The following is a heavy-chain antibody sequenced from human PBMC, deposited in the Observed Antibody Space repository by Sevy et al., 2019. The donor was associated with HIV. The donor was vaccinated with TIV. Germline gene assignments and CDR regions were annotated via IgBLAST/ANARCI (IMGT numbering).Heavy chain of an antibody. CDR3: ARLTTMPTSDLYGMDV. J-gene: IGHJ6*02. CDR1: GYTFTDYY. Sequence: ASVKVSCKASGYTFTDYYIHWVRQAPGQGLEWMAWINPNDGVTNYAQTFQGGVTVTRDTSISTAYMELRRLRSDDTAIYYCARLTTMPTSDLYGMDVWGQGTTVTVSS. CDR2: INPNDGVT. V-gene: IGHV1-2*02. D-gene: IGHD1-1*01.